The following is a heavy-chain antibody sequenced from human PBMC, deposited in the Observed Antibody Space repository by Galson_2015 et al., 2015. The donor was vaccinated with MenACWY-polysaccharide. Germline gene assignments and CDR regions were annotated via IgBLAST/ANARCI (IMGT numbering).Heavy chain of an antibody. CDR1: GFTFGDYA. CDR3: TRDRPIDY. V-gene: IGHV3-49*03. CDR2: IRCKASGETT. Sequence: SLRLSCAASGFTFGDYAMAWCRQAPGKGLEWVGFIRCKASGETTGYAASVKGRFTISRDDSKSTAYLQMNSLQTEDTGIYYCTRDRPIDYWGQGTLVTVSS. J-gene: IGHJ4*02.